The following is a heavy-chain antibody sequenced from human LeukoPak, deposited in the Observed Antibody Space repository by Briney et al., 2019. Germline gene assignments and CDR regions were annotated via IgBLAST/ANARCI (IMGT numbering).Heavy chain of an antibody. CDR1: GGSISSYY. D-gene: IGHD6-19*01. Sequence: SETLSLTCTVSGGSISSYYWSWIRQSPGKGLEWIGYVDYSGSTNYNPSLKSRVTISLDTPKNQFSLNLSSVTAADTAVYYCARDPSSGWFGGKYYYYGMDIWGQGTTVAVSS. J-gene: IGHJ6*02. CDR2: VDYSGST. CDR3: ARDPSSGWFGGKYYYYGMDI. V-gene: IGHV4-59*01.